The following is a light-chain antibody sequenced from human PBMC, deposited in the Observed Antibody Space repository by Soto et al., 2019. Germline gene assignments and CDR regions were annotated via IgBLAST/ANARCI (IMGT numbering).Light chain of an antibody. CDR2: EVS. CDR1: SSDVGGYNY. V-gene: IGLV2-14*01. CDR3: SSYTSSNSWV. J-gene: IGLJ3*02. Sequence: QSALTQPASVSGSPGQSITISCTGTSSDVGGYNYVSWYQQYPGKAPKLMIYEVSNRPSGVSNRFSGSKSTNTASLTISGLQAEDEADYYCSSYTSSNSWVFGGGTQLTVL.